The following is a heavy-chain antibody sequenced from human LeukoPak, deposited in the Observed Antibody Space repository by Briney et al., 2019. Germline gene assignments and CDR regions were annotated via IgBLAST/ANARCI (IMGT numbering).Heavy chain of an antibody. CDR3: AKDADSSSWYVRFDY. V-gene: IGHV3-23*01. J-gene: IGHJ4*02. Sequence: PGGSLRLSCAASGFTFSSYAMSWVRQAPGKGLEWVSAISGSGDSTYYADSVKGRFTISRDNSKNTLDLQMNSLRAEDTAVYYCAKDADSSSWYVRFDYWGQGTLVTVSS. CDR2: ISGSGDST. CDR1: GFTFSSYA. D-gene: IGHD6-13*01.